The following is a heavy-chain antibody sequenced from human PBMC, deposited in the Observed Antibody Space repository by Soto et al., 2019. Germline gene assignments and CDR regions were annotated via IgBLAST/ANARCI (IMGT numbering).Heavy chain of an antibody. Sequence: EVQLVESGGGLVQPGGSLRLSCAASGFTFSSYWMHWVRQAPGKGLVWVSRINSDGSSTSYADSVKGRFTISRDNAKNTLYLQMNSLRAEDTAVYYCARETIAASSGRAFDIWGQGTMVTVSS. CDR3: ARETIAASSGRAFDI. CDR1: GFTFSSYW. V-gene: IGHV3-74*01. J-gene: IGHJ3*02. CDR2: INSDGSST. D-gene: IGHD6-6*01.